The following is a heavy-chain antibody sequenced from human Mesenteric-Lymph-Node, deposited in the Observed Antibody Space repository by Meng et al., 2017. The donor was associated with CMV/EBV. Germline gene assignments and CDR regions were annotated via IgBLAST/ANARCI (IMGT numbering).Heavy chain of an antibody. V-gene: IGHV3-33*06. CDR2: VWYDGTKK. Sequence: GESLKISCAASGFIFNTYGMHWARQAPGKGLEWVAIVWYDGTKKYYADSVKGRFTISRDNSMNTLYLQMNSLTAEDAAVYYCAKGYNNYAMDVWGQGATVTVSS. CDR1: GFIFNTYG. J-gene: IGHJ6*02. D-gene: IGHD5-24*01. CDR3: AKGYNNYAMDV.